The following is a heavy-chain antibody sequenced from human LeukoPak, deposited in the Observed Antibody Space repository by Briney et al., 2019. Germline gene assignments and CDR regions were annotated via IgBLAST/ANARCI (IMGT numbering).Heavy chain of an antibody. J-gene: IGHJ4*02. V-gene: IGHV3-13*01. CDR3: ARDGGSAWFLDY. CDR2: IGTAGDT. Sequence: GGSLRLSCAASGFTFSSYDMHWVRQATGKGLEWVSAIGTAGDTYYPGSVKGRFTISRENAKNSLYLQMNSLRAGDTAVYYCARDGGSAWFLDYWGQGTLVTVSS. D-gene: IGHD6-19*01. CDR1: GFTFSSYD.